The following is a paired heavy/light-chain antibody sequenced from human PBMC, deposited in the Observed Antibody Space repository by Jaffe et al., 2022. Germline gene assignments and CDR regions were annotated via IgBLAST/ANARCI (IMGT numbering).Heavy chain of an antibody. D-gene: IGHD1-26*01. CDR3: ARDFVSRSYFGSFDY. CDR1: GGSVSSDT. CDR2: IIPILGIA. V-gene: IGHV1-69*08. Sequence: QVQLVQSGAEVKKPGSSVKVSCKASGGSVSSDTFSWVRQAPGQGLEWMGRIIPILGIATYAQKFQARVTITADKSTNTVYMELSSLRSEDTAVYYCARDFVSRSYFGSFDYWGQGTLVSVSS. J-gene: IGHJ4*02.
Light chain of an antibody. CDR1: SNDVGGYDY. CDR3: CSYAGSPVV. CDR2: DVS. Sequence: QSALTQPRSVSGSPGQSVTISCAGTSNDVGGYDYVSWYQQHPGKVPKLMIYDVSKRHSGVPDRFSGSKSGNTASLTISGLQAEDEADYYCCSYAGSPVVFGGGTKLTVL. J-gene: IGLJ2*01. V-gene: IGLV2-11*01.